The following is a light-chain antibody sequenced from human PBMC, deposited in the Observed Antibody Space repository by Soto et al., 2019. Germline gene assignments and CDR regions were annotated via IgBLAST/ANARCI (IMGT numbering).Light chain of an antibody. CDR2: DVN. CDR3: SSYAGFNTDV. J-gene: IGLJ1*01. V-gene: IGLV2-8*01. CDR1: GGDVGGYNY. Sequence: QSALTQPPSASGSPGQSVTISCTGTGGDVGGYNYVSWYQQHPGKVPRLIIYDVNKRPSGVPDRFSGSKSDNTASLTVSGLQSEDEADYYPSSYAGFNTDVFVPGTKLTVL.